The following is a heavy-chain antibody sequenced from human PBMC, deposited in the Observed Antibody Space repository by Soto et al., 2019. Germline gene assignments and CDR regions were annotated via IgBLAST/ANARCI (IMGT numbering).Heavy chain of an antibody. CDR2: ISGSGGST. J-gene: IGHJ2*01. Sequence: EVQLLESGGGLVQPGGSLRLSCAASGFTFSSYAMSWVRQAPGKGLEWVSAISGSGGSTYYADSVKGRFTISRDNSKNTLYLQMNSLRAEDTAVYYCAKDSVMTAIPRVVYFDLWGRGTLVTVSS. CDR1: GFTFSSYA. CDR3: AKDSVMTAIPRVVYFDL. D-gene: IGHD2-21*02. V-gene: IGHV3-23*01.